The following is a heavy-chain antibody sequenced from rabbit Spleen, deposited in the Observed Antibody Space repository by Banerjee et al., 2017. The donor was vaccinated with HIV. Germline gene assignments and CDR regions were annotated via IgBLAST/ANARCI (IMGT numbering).Heavy chain of an antibody. Sequence: QSLEESGGDLVKPGASLTLTCTASGFSFSSRYYMCWVRQAPGKGLEWIACIDAGSSGFTYFATWAKGRFAISKTSSTTVTLQMTRLTAADTATYFCARNYVNVFDPWGQGTLVTVS. CDR2: IDAGSSGFT. J-gene: IGHJ2*01. V-gene: IGHV1S40*01. CDR1: GFSFSSRYY. CDR3: ARNYVNVFDP. D-gene: IGHD1-1*01.